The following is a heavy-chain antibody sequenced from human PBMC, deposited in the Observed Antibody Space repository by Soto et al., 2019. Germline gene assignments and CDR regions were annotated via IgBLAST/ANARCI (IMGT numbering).Heavy chain of an antibody. CDR2: ISSSSSYI. CDR1: GFTFSSYS. CDR3: ARDQAKQQLVNWFDP. V-gene: IGHV3-21*01. J-gene: IGHJ5*02. D-gene: IGHD6-13*01. Sequence: GGSLRLSCAASGFTFSSYSMNWVRQAPGKGLEWVSSISSSSSYIYYADSVKGRFTISRDNAKNSLYLQMNSLRAEDTAVYYCARDQAKQQLVNWFDPWGQGTLVTVSS.